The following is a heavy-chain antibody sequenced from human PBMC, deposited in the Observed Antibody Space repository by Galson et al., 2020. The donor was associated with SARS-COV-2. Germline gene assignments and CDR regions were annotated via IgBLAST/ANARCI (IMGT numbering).Heavy chain of an antibody. Sequence: ASVKVSCKVSGYTLTELSMHWVRQAPGKGLEWMGGFDPEDGETIYTQKFQGRVTITEDTSTDPAYMELISLRSEDTAVYYCATGGRGYCSSTSCYPDWGQVTLVTVAS. D-gene: IGHD2-2*01. CDR3: ATGGRGYCSSTSCYPD. J-gene: IGHJ4*02. V-gene: IGHV1-24*01. CDR2: FDPEDGET. CDR1: GYTLTELS.